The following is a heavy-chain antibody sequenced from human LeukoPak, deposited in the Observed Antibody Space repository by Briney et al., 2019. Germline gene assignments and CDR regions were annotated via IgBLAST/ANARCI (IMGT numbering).Heavy chain of an antibody. Sequence: SDTLSLTCTVSGGSISSYYWSWIRQPAGKGLEWIGRNYTSGSTNYNPSLKSRVTMSVDTSKNQFSLKLSSVTAADTAVYYCARASGFHYYYYYMDVWGKGTTVTVSS. CDR3: ARASGFHYYYYYMDV. D-gene: IGHD6-25*01. V-gene: IGHV4-4*07. J-gene: IGHJ6*03. CDR1: GGSISSYY. CDR2: NYTSGST.